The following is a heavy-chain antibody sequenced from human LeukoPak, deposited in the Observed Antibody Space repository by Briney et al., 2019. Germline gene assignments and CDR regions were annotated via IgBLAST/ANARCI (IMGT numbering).Heavy chain of an antibody. J-gene: IGHJ4*02. CDR2: INPNSGGT. D-gene: IGHD5-12*01. Sequence: ASVKLSCKASGYTFISYYMHWVRQAPGQGLEWMGWINPNSGGTNYAQKFKDRVTMTRDTSISTAYMELSRLRSDDTAMYFCARAYTGFEAFDYWGQGTLVTVSS. CDR1: GYTFISYY. CDR3: ARAYTGFEAFDY. V-gene: IGHV1-2*02.